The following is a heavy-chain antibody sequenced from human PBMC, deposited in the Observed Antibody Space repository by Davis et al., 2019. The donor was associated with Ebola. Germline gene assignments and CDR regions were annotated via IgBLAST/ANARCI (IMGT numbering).Heavy chain of an antibody. Sequence: MPSETLSLTCTVSGGSISSSSYYWGWIRQPPGKGLEWIGEINHSGSTNYNPSLKSRVTISVDTSKNQFSLKLSSVTAADTAVYYCARHGLEGSSGYYYYYYGMDVWGQGTTVTVSS. V-gene: IGHV4-39*01. CDR2: INHSGST. J-gene: IGHJ6*02. D-gene: IGHD3-22*01. CDR1: GGSISSSSYY. CDR3: ARHGLEGSSGYYYYYYGMDV.